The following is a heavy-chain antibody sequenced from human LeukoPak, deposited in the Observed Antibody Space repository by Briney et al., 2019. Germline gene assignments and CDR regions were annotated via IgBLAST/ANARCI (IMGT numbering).Heavy chain of an antibody. CDR3: ARPSDTAMVKGAFDI. J-gene: IGHJ3*02. V-gene: IGHV1-69*02. CDR2: IIPILGVA. D-gene: IGHD5-18*01. CDR1: GYTFTDYY. Sequence: SVKVSCKTSGYTFTDYYIHWVRQAPGQGLEWMGRIIPILGVANYAQKFQGRVTITADKSTSTAYMELSSLRSEDTAVYYCARPSDTAMVKGAFDIWGQGTMVTVSS.